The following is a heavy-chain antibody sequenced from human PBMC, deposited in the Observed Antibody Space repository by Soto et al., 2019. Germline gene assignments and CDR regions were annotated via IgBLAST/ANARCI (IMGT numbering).Heavy chain of an antibody. CDR3: ARDLRIAAVGTNWFDP. CDR2: IYYSGST. Sequence: SETLSLTCTVSGGSISSYYWSWIRQPPGKGLEWIGYIYYSGSTNYNPSLKSRVTISVDTSKNQFSLKLSSVTAADTAVYYCARDLRIAAVGTNWFDPWGQGTLVTVSS. CDR1: GGSISSYY. V-gene: IGHV4-59*01. D-gene: IGHD6-13*01. J-gene: IGHJ5*02.